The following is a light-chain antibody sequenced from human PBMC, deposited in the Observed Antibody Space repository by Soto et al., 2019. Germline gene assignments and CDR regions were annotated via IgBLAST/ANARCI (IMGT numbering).Light chain of an antibody. CDR3: SSHAGIINVV. Sequence: QSALTQPPSASGSPGQSVTISCTGTSSDVGGYNYVSWYQQHPGKAPKLIIYEVTKRPSGVPDRFSGSKSGNTASLTVSGVLAEDEADYYCSSHAGIINVVFGGGTKLTVL. J-gene: IGLJ3*02. V-gene: IGLV2-8*01. CDR1: SSDVGGYNY. CDR2: EVT.